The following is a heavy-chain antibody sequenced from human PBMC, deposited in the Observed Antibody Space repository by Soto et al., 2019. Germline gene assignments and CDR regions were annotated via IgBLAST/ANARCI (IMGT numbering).Heavy chain of an antibody. J-gene: IGHJ4*02. CDR1: GFTFSSYA. CDR3: AKASHLTYSGYGSFDY. V-gene: IGHV3-23*01. CDR2: ISGSGGST. Sequence: EVQLLESGGGLVQPGGSLRLSCAASGFTFSSYAMSWVRQAPGKGLEWVSAISGSGGSTYYADSVKGRFTISRDNSKNTQYLQMNSLRAEDTAVYYCAKASHLTYSGYGSFDYWGQGTLVTVSS. D-gene: IGHD5-12*01.